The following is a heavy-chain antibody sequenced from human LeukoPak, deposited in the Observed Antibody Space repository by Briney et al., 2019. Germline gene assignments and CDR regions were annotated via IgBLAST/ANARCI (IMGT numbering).Heavy chain of an antibody. CDR1: GGSISNYY. D-gene: IGHD5-18*01. V-gene: IGHV4-59*01. Sequence: SETLSLTCTVSGGSISNYYWSWIRQPPGKGLEWIGYIYYSGSTNYNPSLKSRVTISVDTSKNQFSLKLSSVTAADTAVYYCARQGPAMVSPSDYWGQGTLVTVSS. CDR2: IYYSGST. J-gene: IGHJ4*02. CDR3: ARQGPAMVSPSDY.